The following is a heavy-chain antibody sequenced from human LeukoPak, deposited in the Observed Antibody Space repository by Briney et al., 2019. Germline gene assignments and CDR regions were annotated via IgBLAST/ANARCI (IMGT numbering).Heavy chain of an antibody. CDR1: GVTFTSDS. J-gene: IGHJ5*02. Sequence: GGSLRLSCVATGVTFTSDSMNWVRQAPGKGLEWVSSTVSRGTTQYADSVKGRFTVSRDTSKNTLYLQMNSLRADDTAVYYCAKCSTSAYTTGWCNWIDPWGQGTLVTVSS. CDR3: AKCSTSAYTTGWCNWIDP. V-gene: IGHV3-23*01. CDR2: TVSRGTT. D-gene: IGHD6-19*01.